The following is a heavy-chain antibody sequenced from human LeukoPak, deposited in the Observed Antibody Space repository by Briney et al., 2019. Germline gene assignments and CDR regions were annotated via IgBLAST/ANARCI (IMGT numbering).Heavy chain of an antibody. CDR1: GFTFSSYG. CDR2: IWNDGSNK. CDR3: AKDRSRAPFDY. J-gene: IGHJ4*02. V-gene: IGHV3-30*02. Sequence: GGSLRLSCAASGFTFSSYGMHWVRQAPGKGLGWVAVIWNDGSNKYYADSVKGRFTISRDNSKNTLYLQMNSLRAEDTAVYYCAKDRSRAPFDYWGQGTLVTVSS.